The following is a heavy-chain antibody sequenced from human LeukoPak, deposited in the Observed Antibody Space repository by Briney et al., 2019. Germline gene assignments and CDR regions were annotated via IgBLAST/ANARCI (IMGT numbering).Heavy chain of an antibody. CDR3: ARGPSYYGGYSLWFDY. J-gene: IGHJ4*02. Sequence: GGSLRLSCAASGFTFSSYWMSWVRQAPGKGLEWVANIKQDGSEKYYVDSVKRRFTFSRDNAKNSLYLQMNSLRAEDTAVYYCARGPSYYGGYSLWFDYWGQGALVIVSS. D-gene: IGHD4-23*01. V-gene: IGHV3-7*01. CDR1: GFTFSSYW. CDR2: IKQDGSEK.